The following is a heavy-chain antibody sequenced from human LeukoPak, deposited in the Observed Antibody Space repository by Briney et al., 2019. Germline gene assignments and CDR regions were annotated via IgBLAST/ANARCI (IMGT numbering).Heavy chain of an antibody. CDR3: ARPSPTPSGWYQDAFDI. Sequence: GESLKISCKTSGYSFTTYWIAWVRQMPGKGLEWMGIIYPGDSDTRYSPSFQGQVTISADKSISTAYLQWSSLKASDTAMYYCARPSPTPSGWYQDAFDIWGQGTMVTVSS. CDR1: GYSFTTYW. CDR2: IYPGDSDT. J-gene: IGHJ3*02. D-gene: IGHD6-19*01. V-gene: IGHV5-51*01.